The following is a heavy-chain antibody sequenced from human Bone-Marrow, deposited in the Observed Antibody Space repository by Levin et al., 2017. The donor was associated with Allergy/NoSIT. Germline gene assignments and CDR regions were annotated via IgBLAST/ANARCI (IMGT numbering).Heavy chain of an antibody. V-gene: IGHV1-18*01. CDR2: INGFNGDT. CDR1: GYTFTSYG. Sequence: ASVKVSCTASGYTFTSYGISWVRQAPGQGLEWMGWINGFNGDTYYAENVQGRVTITTDTSTKTAYMELRSLTFDDTAMYYCARDMRELNWFDSWGQGTLVTVSS. J-gene: IGHJ5*01. D-gene: IGHD1-7*01. CDR3: ARDMRELNWFDS.